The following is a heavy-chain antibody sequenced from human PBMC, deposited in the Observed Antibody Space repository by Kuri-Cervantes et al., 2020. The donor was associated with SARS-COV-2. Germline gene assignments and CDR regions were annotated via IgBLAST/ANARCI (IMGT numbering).Heavy chain of an antibody. V-gene: IGHV1-69*05. CDR2: IIPIFGTA. CDR1: GGTFSSYA. J-gene: IGHJ6*02. Sequence: SSVNVSCKASGGTFSSYAISWVRQAPGQGLEWTGGIIPIFGTANYEQKLQGRVTTTTDTSTSTAYMERRSLRSDDTAVYYCARDLWSSSSYYYGMDVWGQGTTVTVSS. CDR3: ARDLWSSSSYYYGMDV. D-gene: IGHD6-6*01.